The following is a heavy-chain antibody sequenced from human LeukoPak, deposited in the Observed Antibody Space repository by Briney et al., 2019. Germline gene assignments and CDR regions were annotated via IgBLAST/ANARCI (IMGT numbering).Heavy chain of an antibody. J-gene: IGHJ3*02. Sequence: ASVKVSCKASGYTFTGYYMHWVRQAPGQGLEWMGRINPNSGGTNYAQKFQGRVTMTGDTSISTAYMELSRLRSDDTAVYYCASDSVAGSAFDIWGQGTMVTVSS. D-gene: IGHD6-19*01. CDR2: INPNSGGT. V-gene: IGHV1-2*06. CDR1: GYTFTGYY. CDR3: ASDSVAGSAFDI.